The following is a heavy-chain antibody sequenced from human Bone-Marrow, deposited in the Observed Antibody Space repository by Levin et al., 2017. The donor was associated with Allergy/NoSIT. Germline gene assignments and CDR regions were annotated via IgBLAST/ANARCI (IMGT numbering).Heavy chain of an antibody. Sequence: GESLKISCAASGFSFNTYNMHWVRQAPGKGLECISYISSGSGTSDYADSVKGRFTISRDNANNSMYLQMNSLRAEDTAVYYCAREATYYFDTGGDLRAGWYFDLWGRGTLVTVSS. CDR2: ISSGSGTS. CDR3: AREATYYFDTGGDLRAGWYFDL. J-gene: IGHJ2*01. CDR1: GFSFNTYN. D-gene: IGHD3-22*01. V-gene: IGHV3-48*01.